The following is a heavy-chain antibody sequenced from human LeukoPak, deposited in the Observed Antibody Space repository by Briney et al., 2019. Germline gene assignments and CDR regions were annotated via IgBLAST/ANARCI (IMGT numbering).Heavy chain of an antibody. V-gene: IGHV3-21*01. Sequence: PGGSLRLSCAASGFTFSSYSMNWVRQAPGKGLEWVSSISSSSSYIYYADSVKGRFTISRDNAKNSLYLQMNSLRAEDTAVYYCARDIGVRFLEWLSPGYWGQGTLVTVSS. D-gene: IGHD3-3*01. CDR2: ISSSSSYI. CDR1: GFTFSSYS. J-gene: IGHJ4*02. CDR3: ARDIGVRFLEWLSPGY.